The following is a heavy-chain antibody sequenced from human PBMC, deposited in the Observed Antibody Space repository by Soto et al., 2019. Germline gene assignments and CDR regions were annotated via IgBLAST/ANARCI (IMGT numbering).Heavy chain of an antibody. CDR2: IKSKTDGGTT. D-gene: IGHD2-21*01. Sequence: EVQLVESGGGLVKPGGSLRLSCAASGFTFSNAWMNWVRQAPGKGLEWVGRIKSKTDGGTTDYAAPVKGRFTILRDDSKNTLYLQMNSLKTEATAVYYCIVRYPYYFDYWGQGTLVTVSS. V-gene: IGHV3-15*07. CDR1: GFTFSNAW. CDR3: IVRYPYYFDY. J-gene: IGHJ4*02.